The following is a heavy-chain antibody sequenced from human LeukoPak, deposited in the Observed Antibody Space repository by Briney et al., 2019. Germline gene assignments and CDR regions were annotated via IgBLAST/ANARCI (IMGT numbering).Heavy chain of an antibody. Sequence: SQTLSLTCAISGDSVSSNDAAWNWIRQSPSRGLECLGRTYYRSKWYYDYAVSVKSRITINPDTSKNQFSLQLNSVTPDDTAVFYCAREASGHSGSFDSWGQGTLVTVSS. CDR3: AREASGHSGSFDS. J-gene: IGHJ4*02. D-gene: IGHD4-23*01. V-gene: IGHV6-1*01. CDR1: GDSVSSNDAA. CDR2: TYYRSKWYY.